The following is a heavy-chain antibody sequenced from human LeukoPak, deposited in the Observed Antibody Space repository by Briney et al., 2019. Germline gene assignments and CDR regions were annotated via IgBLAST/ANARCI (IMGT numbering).Heavy chain of an antibody. J-gene: IGHJ3*02. Sequence: PSETLSLTCTVSGASITVNYWGWVRQPPGKGLEWIGRISHTGTTSYNPSLKSRVTISLDTSTIHFSLLLRSVTAADTAVYYCARLREDAFDIWGQGTMVTVSS. CDR3: ARLREDAFDI. D-gene: IGHD3-10*01. V-gene: IGHV4-59*08. CDR2: ISHTGTT. CDR1: GASITVNY.